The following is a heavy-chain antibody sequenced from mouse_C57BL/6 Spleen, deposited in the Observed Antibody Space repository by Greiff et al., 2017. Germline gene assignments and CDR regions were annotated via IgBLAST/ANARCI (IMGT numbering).Heavy chain of an antibody. J-gene: IGHJ3*01. Sequence: EVQGVESGEGLVKPGGSLKLSCAASGFTFSSYAMSWVRQTPEQRLEWVAYISSGGDYIYYADTVKGRFTISRDNARNTLYLQMSSLKSEDTAMYYCTREDGNAWFAYWGQGTLVTVSA. D-gene: IGHD2-1*01. V-gene: IGHV5-9-1*02. CDR2: ISSGGDYI. CDR1: GFTFSSYA. CDR3: TREDGNAWFAY.